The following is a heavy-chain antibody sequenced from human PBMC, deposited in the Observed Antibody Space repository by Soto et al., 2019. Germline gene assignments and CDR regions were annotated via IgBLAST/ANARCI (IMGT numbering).Heavy chain of an antibody. D-gene: IGHD3-9*01. CDR2: IYTSGST. J-gene: IGHJ5*02. CDR3: ARERYDIWHNWFDH. Sequence: PXETLSLTCTVSGCSISSYYWSWIRQPAGKGLEWIGRIYTSGSTNYNPSLKSRVTMSVDTSKNQFSLKLSSVTAADTAVYYCARERYDIWHNWFDHWGQGTLVTVSS. V-gene: IGHV4-4*07. CDR1: GCSISSYY.